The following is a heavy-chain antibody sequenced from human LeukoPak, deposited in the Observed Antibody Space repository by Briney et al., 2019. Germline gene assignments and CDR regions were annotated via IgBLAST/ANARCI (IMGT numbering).Heavy chain of an antibody. CDR3: ARTPGMVRGVMGNWFDP. CDR1: GGSVTRDNYY. J-gene: IGHJ5*02. D-gene: IGHD3-10*01. CDR2: VYYSGST. Sequence: SETLSLTCTVSGGSVTRDNYYWTWIRQAPGKGLEWIGYVYYSGSTNYNPSLKSRVTISLDTSKNQFSLKLSSVTAADTAVYYCARTPGMVRGVMGNWFDPWGQGTLVTVSS. V-gene: IGHV4-61*01.